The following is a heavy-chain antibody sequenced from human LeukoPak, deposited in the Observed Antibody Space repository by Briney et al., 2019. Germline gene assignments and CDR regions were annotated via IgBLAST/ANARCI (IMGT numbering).Heavy chain of an antibody. CDR2: ISSSGSTI. Sequence: GGSLRLSCAASGFTFSSYDMNWVRQAPGKGLEWVSYISSSGSTIYYADSVKGRFTISRDNAKNSLYLQMNSLRAEDTAVYYCAKEPRYSSSWYYFDYGGQGTLVSVSS. J-gene: IGHJ4*02. CDR1: GFTFSSYD. CDR3: AKEPRYSSSWYYFDY. D-gene: IGHD6-13*01. V-gene: IGHV3-48*03.